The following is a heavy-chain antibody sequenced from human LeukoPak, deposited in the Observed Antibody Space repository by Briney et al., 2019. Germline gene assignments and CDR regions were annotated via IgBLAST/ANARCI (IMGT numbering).Heavy chain of an antibody. D-gene: IGHD4-17*01. CDR2: IYSSGST. V-gene: IGHV4-4*07. Sequence: SETLSLTCTVSGGPINNYFWSWIRQPAGKGLAWMGRIYSSGSTSYNPSLKNRLTISLDKTKNQVSLKLTSVTAADTAMYVCAREQTTGFDQWGQGTLVTVSS. J-gene: IGHJ4*02. CDR3: AREQTTGFDQ. CDR1: GGPINNYF.